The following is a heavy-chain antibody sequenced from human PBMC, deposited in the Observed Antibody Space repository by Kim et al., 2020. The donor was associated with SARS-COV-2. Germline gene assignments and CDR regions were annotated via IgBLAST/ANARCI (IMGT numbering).Heavy chain of an antibody. D-gene: IGHD2-21*01. Sequence: GGSLRLSCAVSGFTFSTYAMTWIRQAPGKGLEWVSILSGSGGAAYYADSVKGRFTVSRDNSKNTLYLQMSSLRADDTAVYYCAKARESGTCGQYYFDYWGQGTLVTVSS. CDR3: AKARESGTCGQYYFDY. CDR1: GFTFSTYA. V-gene: IGHV3-23*01. CDR2: LSGSGGAA. J-gene: IGHJ4*02.